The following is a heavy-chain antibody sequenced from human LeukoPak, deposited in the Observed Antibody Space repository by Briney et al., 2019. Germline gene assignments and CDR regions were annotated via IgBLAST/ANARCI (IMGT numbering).Heavy chain of an antibody. D-gene: IGHD6-13*01. J-gene: IGHJ4*02. Sequence: PGGSLRLSCAASGFTFSSYEMNWVRQAPGKGLEWVSVLYSGGYTYYADSVKGRFTISRDNSKNTLYLQMNSLRAEDTALYYCARGGGMTPFDYWGQGTLVTVSS. V-gene: IGHV3-66*01. CDR2: LYSGGYT. CDR3: ARGGGMTPFDY. CDR1: GFTFSSYE.